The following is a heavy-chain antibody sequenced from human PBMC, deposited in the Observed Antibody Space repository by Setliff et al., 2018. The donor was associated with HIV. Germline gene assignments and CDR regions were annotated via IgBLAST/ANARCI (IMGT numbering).Heavy chain of an antibody. CDR1: GFTFSNYA. D-gene: IGHD3-3*02. Sequence: GGSLRLSCAASGFTFSNYAMSWVRQAPGKGLDWVSVISGSGDSTYYADSVKGRFTISRDNSKNTLSLQMNSLRAEDTAVYYCARGEHFWSGYYPGPSYDYWGQGTLVTVSS. V-gene: IGHV3-23*01. CDR2: ISGSGDST. CDR3: ARGEHFWSGYYPGPSYDY. J-gene: IGHJ4*02.